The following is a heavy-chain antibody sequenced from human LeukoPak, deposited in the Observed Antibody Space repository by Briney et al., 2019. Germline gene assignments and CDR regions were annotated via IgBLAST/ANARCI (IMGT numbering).Heavy chain of an antibody. Sequence: ASVKVSCKASGYTFTGYYMHWVRQAPGQGLEWMGWINPNSGGTNYAQKFQGRVTMTRDTSISTAYMELSRLRSDDTAVYYCAREITMVRGVQRGPFDYWGQGTLVTVSS. J-gene: IGHJ4*02. CDR2: INPNSGGT. D-gene: IGHD3-10*01. V-gene: IGHV1-2*02. CDR3: AREITMVRGVQRGPFDY. CDR1: GYTFTGYY.